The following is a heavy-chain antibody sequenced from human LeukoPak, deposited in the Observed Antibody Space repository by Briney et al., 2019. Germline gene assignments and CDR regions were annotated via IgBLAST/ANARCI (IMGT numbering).Heavy chain of an antibody. CDR3: ARSIVVVVAATELPDY. Sequence: GVSVKVSCKASGYTFTSYGISWVRQAPGQGLEWMGWISAYNGNTNYAQKLQGRVTMTTDTSTSTAYMELRSLRSDDTAVYYCARSIVVVVAATELPDYWGQGTLVTVSS. V-gene: IGHV1-18*01. CDR1: GYTFTSYG. D-gene: IGHD2-15*01. CDR2: ISAYNGNT. J-gene: IGHJ4*02.